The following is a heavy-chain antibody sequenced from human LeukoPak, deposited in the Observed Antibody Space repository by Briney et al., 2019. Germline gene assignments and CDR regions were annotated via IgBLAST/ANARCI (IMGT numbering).Heavy chain of an antibody. CDR1: GGSFSGYY. V-gene: IGHV4-34*01. CDR2: INHSGST. J-gene: IGHJ4*02. CDR3: ARAGLPLYYGSGSYYDY. D-gene: IGHD3-10*01. Sequence: SETLSLTCAVYGGSFSGYYWSWIRQPPGKGLEWIGEINHSGSTNYNPSLKSRVTISVDTSKNQFSLKLSSVTAADTAVYHCARAGLPLYYGSGSYYDYWGQGTLVTVSS.